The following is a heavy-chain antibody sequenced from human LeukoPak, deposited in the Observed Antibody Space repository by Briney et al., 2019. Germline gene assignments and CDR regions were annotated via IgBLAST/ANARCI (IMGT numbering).Heavy chain of an antibody. V-gene: IGHV3-21*01. Sequence: GGSLRLSCAASGFTFSSYSMNWVRQAPGKGLEWVSSISSSSTYIYYADSVKGRFTISRDNAKNSLYLQMNGLRAEDTAVYYCARDAGYIFDYWGQGTLVTVSS. CDR3: ARDAGYIFDY. CDR2: ISSSSTYI. CDR1: GFTFSSYS. D-gene: IGHD5-24*01. J-gene: IGHJ4*02.